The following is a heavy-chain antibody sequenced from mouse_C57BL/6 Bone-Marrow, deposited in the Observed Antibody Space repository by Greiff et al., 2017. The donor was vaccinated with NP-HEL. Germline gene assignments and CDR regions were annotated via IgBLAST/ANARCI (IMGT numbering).Heavy chain of an antibody. Sequence: EVHLVESGGGLVKPGGSLKLSCAASGFTFSSYAMSWVRQTPEKRLEWVATISDGGSYTYYPDNVKGRFPISRDNAKNNLYLQMSHLKSEDAAMYYCARDRPTMITRYAMDYWGQGTSVTVSS. J-gene: IGHJ4*01. CDR3: ARDRPTMITRYAMDY. CDR1: GFTFSSYA. V-gene: IGHV5-4*01. CDR2: ISDGGSYT. D-gene: IGHD2-4*01.